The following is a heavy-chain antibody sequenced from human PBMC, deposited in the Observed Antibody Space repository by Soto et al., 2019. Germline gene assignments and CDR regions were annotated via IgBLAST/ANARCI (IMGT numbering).Heavy chain of an antibody. D-gene: IGHD7-27*01. CDR1: GGSISHVYYY. J-gene: IGHJ4*02. V-gene: IGHV4-30-4*01. CDR2: IYNGGST. Sequence: QVQLQESGPGLLKPSQTLSLTCAVSGGSISHVYYYWSWIRQLPDKGLEWIGHIYNGGSTYNNPPFTXRXTXSXXTSRNQSSLQLTSVSAAYTAVYYCATGPSGDTVDSWGQGMLVTVSS. CDR3: ATGPSGDTVDS.